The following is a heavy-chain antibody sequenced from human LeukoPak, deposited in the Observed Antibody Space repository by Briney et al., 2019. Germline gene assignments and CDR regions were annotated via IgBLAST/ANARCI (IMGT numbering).Heavy chain of an antibody. D-gene: IGHD3-10*01. V-gene: IGHV4-4*07. Sequence: SETLSLTCTVSGGSISSYYWSWIRQPAGKGLEWIGRIYTSGSTNYNPSLKSRVTMPVGTSKNQFSLKLSSVTAADTAVYYCATTGRRWFGELLFFDYWGQGTLVTVSS. CDR2: IYTSGST. J-gene: IGHJ4*02. CDR3: ATTGRRWFGELLFFDY. CDR1: GGSISSYY.